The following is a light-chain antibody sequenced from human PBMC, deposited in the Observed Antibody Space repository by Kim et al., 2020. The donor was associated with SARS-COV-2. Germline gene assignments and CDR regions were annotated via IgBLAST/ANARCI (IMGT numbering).Light chain of an antibody. CDR2: DAS. V-gene: IGKV1-33*01. CDR1: QDISNY. J-gene: IGKJ2*01. CDR3: QQYDNLLPYT. Sequence: DIQMTQSPSSLSASVGDRVTITCQASQDISNYLNWYQQKPGKAPKLLIYDASNLETGVPSRFSGSGSGTDFTFTISSLQPEDIATYYCQQYDNLLPYTFGQGTKLE.